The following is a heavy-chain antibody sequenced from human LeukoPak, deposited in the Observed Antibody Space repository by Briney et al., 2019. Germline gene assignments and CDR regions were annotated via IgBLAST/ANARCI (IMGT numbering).Heavy chain of an antibody. CDR3: ARGGREDYDILTGYYINDY. D-gene: IGHD3-9*01. CDR1: GYTFTGYH. V-gene: IGHV1-46*01. J-gene: IGHJ4*02. CDR2: INPSGGST. Sequence: GASVKVSCKASGYTFTGYHMHWVRQAPGQGLEWMGIINPSGGSTSYAQKFQGRVTMTRDTSTSTVYMELSSLRSEDTAVYYCARGGREDYDILTGYYINDYWGQGTLVTVSS.